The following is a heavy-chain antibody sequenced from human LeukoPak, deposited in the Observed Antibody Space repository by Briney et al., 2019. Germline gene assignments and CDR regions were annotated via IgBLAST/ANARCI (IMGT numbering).Heavy chain of an antibody. CDR2: IYYSGSI. D-gene: IGHD4-17*01. CDR3: ARQSRDGDYIAKLFDY. J-gene: IGHJ4*02. CDR1: GGYLSNYY. V-gene: IGHV4-59*08. Sequence: SETLSLTCTVSGGYLSNYYWSWIRQPPGKGLAWIGYIYYSGSINYNPSLKSRVTISVDMSKNQFSLQLSSVTAADTAVCYCARQSRDGDYIAKLFDYWGQGTLVTVSS.